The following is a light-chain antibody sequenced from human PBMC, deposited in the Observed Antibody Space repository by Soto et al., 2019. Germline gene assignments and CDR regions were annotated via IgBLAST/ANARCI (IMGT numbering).Light chain of an antibody. Sequence: EIVMTQSPATLSVSPGERATLSCRASQTVNNNYLAWYQHIPGQAPRLLISGASGRATGTPDRFSGSASGTDFTLTISRLEPEDFAVYYCQQYGSSPLTFGGGTKVDIK. J-gene: IGKJ4*01. V-gene: IGKV3-20*01. CDR3: QQYGSSPLT. CDR1: QTVNNNY. CDR2: GAS.